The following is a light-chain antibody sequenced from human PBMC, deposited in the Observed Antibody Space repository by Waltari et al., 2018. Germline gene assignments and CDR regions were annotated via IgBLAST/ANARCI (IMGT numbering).Light chain of an antibody. CDR2: DVS. J-gene: IGLJ2*01. Sequence: QSALTHPASLSGSPGHSSTLSCTGPSSDVGGYTYVSRYQQHPGKAPKLMISDVSKRPSGVSNRFSGSKSGNTASLTISGLQAEDEADYYCCSYAGRHVVFGGGTKLTVL. CDR3: CSYAGRHVV. V-gene: IGLV2-23*02. CDR1: SSDVGGYTY.